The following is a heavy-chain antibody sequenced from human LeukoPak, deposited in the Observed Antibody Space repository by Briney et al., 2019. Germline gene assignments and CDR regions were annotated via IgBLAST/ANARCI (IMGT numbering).Heavy chain of an antibody. V-gene: IGHV1-46*01. CDR1: GYTFTSYY. J-gene: IGHJ4*02. CDR3: ARDRSEFDY. Sequence: ASVTVSCKASGYTFTSYYMHWVRQAPGQGLEWMGIINPSGGSTSYAQKFQGRVTMTTDTSTSTAYMELRSLRSDDTAVYYCARDRSEFDYWGQGTLVTVSS. CDR2: INPSGGST.